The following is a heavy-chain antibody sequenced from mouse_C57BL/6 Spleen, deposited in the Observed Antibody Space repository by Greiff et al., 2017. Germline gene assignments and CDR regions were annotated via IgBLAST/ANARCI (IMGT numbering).Heavy chain of an antibody. V-gene: IGHV1-52*01. CDR3: ARSSYYYGSREDYYAMDY. CDR2: IDPSDSET. J-gene: IGHJ4*01. D-gene: IGHD1-1*01. CDR1: GYTFTSYW. Sequence: QVHVKQPGAELVRPGSSVKLSCKASGYTFTSYWMHWVKQRPIQGLEWIGNIDPSDSETHYNQKFKDKATLTVDKSSSTAYMQLSSLTSEDSAVYYCARSSYYYGSREDYYAMDYWGQGTSVTVSS.